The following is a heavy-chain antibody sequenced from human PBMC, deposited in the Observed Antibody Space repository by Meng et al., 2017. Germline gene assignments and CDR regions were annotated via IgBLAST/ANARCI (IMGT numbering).Heavy chain of an antibody. V-gene: IGHV4-61*02. CDR1: GGSISSGSYY. J-gene: IGHJ5*02. CDR3: ARQGGIAAAGTIWFDP. Sequence: SETLSLTCTASGGSISSGSYYWSWIRQPAGKGLEWIVRIYTSGSTNYNPSLKSRVTISVDTSKNQFSLKLSSVTAADTAVYYCARQGGIAAAGTIWFDPWGQGTLVTVSS. CDR2: IYTSGST. D-gene: IGHD6-13*01.